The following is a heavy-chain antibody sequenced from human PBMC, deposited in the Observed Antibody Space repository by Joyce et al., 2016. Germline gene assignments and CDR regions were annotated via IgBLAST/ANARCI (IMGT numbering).Heavy chain of an antibody. J-gene: IGHJ4*02. CDR2: FDPEDGET. Sequence: QVQLVQSGAEVKKPGASVKVSCKVFEYTLTELSMPWVRQAPGKGLEWMGHFDPEDGETIYAQEFQGRVTMTEDTSTNTAYMELSSLRSEDTAVYYCTAEFEVDTAMVAAQYYFDYWGQGTLVTVSS. CDR1: EYTLTELS. D-gene: IGHD5-18*01. CDR3: TAEFEVDTAMVAAQYYFDY. V-gene: IGHV1-24*01.